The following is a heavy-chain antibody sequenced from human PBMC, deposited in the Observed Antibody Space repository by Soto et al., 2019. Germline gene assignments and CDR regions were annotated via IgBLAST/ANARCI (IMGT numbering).Heavy chain of an antibody. CDR3: ARGLHSESTYLSLAAS. CDR1: GFTVSRNY. D-gene: IGHD2-2*01. J-gene: IGHJ5*02. Sequence: EVQLVESGGGLVQPGGSLRLSCAGSGFTVSRNYMTWLRQTPGKGLEWVSVIYAGGTTYYADSVKGRFMISRDISSNTLYLQMDNLRVEDTGVYYCARGLHSESTYLSLAASWGQGIVVAVSS. CDR2: IYAGGTT. V-gene: IGHV3-66*01.